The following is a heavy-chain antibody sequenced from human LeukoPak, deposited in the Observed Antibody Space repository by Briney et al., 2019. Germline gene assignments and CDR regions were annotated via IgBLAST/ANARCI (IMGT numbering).Heavy chain of an antibody. D-gene: IGHD4-17*01. CDR1: GFTFTTYG. J-gene: IGHJ4*02. CDR3: ATNGDYGDYLDY. V-gene: IGHV3-30*03. Sequence: PGRSLRLSCAVSGFTFTTYGMHWVRPAPGQGLGWVALISFDGSEKYYADSVKGRFTISRDNSKNTLYLQMNSVRAEDTAVYYCATNGDYGDYLDYWGQGTLVTVSS. CDR2: ISFDGSEK.